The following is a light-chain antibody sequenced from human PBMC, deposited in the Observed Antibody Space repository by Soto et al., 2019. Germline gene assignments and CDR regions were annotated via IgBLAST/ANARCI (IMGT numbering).Light chain of an antibody. CDR1: QSVSSSY. Sequence: ELVLTQSPGTLSLSPGERATLSCRASQSVSSSYLAWYQQKPGQAPRLLIYGASNRATGIPDRFSGSGSGTDFTLTISRLEPEDFAVYFCQQYVRSSPFTFCQGINVDIK. CDR2: GAS. CDR3: QQYVRSSPFT. V-gene: IGKV3-20*01. J-gene: IGKJ2*01.